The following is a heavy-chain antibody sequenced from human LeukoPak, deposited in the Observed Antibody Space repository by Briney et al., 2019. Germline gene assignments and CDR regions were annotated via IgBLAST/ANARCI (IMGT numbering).Heavy chain of an antibody. J-gene: IGHJ4*02. CDR1: GYTFTSYY. CDR2: INPSGGST. CDR3: AKVRGYSGYAFEKFDY. V-gene: IGHV1-46*01. D-gene: IGHD5-12*01. Sequence: ASVKVSCKASGYTFTSYYMHWVRQAPGQGLEWMGIINPSGGSTSYAQKFQGRVTMTRDMSTSTVYMELSSLRSEDTAVYYCAKVRGYSGYAFEKFDYWGQGTLVTVSS.